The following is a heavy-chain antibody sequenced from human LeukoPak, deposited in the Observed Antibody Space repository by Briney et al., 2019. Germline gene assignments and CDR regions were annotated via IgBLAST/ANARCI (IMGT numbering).Heavy chain of an antibody. CDR3: ASPTHDYNDYVLDY. D-gene: IGHD4-11*01. CDR1: GFIFNNYA. J-gene: IGHJ4*02. V-gene: IGHV3-30*04. CDR2: ISYDGGNT. Sequence: GGSLRLSCAASGFIFNNYAMHWVRQAPAKGLEWVAVISYDGGNTYYADSVKGRFTISRDNSKSTLYLQMNSLRAEDTAVYYCASPTHDYNDYVLDYWGQGTLVTVSS.